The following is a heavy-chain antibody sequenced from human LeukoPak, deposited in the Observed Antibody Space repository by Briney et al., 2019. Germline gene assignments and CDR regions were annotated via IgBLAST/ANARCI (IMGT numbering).Heavy chain of an antibody. CDR1: GGSFSGYY. CDR3: ARGFGELLDAFDI. D-gene: IGHD3-10*01. Sequence: SETLSLTCAVYGGSFSGYYWSWIRQPPGKGLEWIGEINHSGSTNYNPSLKSRVTISVDRSKNQFSLKLSSVTAADTAVYYCARGFGELLDAFDIWGQGTMVTVSS. J-gene: IGHJ3*02. V-gene: IGHV4-34*01. CDR2: INHSGST.